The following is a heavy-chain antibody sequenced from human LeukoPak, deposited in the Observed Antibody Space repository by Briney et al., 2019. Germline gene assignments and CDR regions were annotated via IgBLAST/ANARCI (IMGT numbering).Heavy chain of an antibody. J-gene: IGHJ4*02. Sequence: SETLSLTCTVFGGSISSYYWSWIRQPPGKGLEWIGYIYYSGSTNYNPSLKSRVTISVDTSKNQFSLKLSSVTAADTAVYYCARLGYCSSASCGPLDYWGQGTLVTVSS. CDR1: GGSISSYY. CDR2: IYYSGST. D-gene: IGHD2-2*01. CDR3: ARLGYCSSASCGPLDY. V-gene: IGHV4-59*01.